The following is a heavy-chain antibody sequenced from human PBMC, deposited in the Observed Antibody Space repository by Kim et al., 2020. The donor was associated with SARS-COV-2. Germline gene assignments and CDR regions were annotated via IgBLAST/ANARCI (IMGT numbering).Heavy chain of an antibody. V-gene: IGHV4-59*08. Sequence: SETLSLTCTVSGGSINNYYWSWIRQPPGKGLEWIGYIYYSGGTNYNPSLKSRVTISVDTSKNQFSLRLTSVTAADTAMYYFARHARSCSGGTCYVW. D-gene: IGHD2-15*01. CDR3: ARHARSCSGGTCYV. CDR2: IYYSGGT. J-gene: IGHJ6*01. CDR1: GGSINNYY.